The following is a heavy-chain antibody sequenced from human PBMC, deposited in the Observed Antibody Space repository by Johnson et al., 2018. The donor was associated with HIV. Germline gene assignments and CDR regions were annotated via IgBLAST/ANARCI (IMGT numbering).Heavy chain of an antibody. CDR2: IYSGGST. CDR3: ALSGGAAASSVLELGDNVRGLLGLRWAM. V-gene: IGHV3-66*01. CDR1: GFTFSNAW. Sequence: VQLVESGGGLVQTGGSLRLSCAASGFTFSNAWMSWVRQAPGKGLEWVSVIYSGGSTYYADSVKGRFTVSRDNAKNTLYLQMNRLRAEDTAVYYCALSGGAAASSVLELGDNVRGLLGLRWAMWG. J-gene: IGHJ1*01. D-gene: IGHD6-13*01.